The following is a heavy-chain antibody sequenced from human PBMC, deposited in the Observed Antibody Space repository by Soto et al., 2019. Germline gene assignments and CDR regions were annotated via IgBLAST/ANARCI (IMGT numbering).Heavy chain of an antibody. J-gene: IGHJ6*02. CDR1: GYTFTSYA. CDR3: ASSCGFSSCHGEQGYYYYGMDV. Sequence: QVQLVQSGAEVKKPGASVKVSCKASGYTFTSYAMHWVRQAPGQRLEWMGWSNAGNGNTKYSQKFQGRVTITRDTSASTAYMELSSLRSEDTAVYYCASSCGFSSCHGEQGYYYYGMDVWGQGTTVTVSS. V-gene: IGHV1-3*01. D-gene: IGHD6-6*01. CDR2: SNAGNGNT.